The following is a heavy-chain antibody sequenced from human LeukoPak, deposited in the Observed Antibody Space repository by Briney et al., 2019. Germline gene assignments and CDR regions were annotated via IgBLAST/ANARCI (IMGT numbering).Heavy chain of an antibody. CDR1: GYTFTGYY. V-gene: IGHV1-2*02. CDR3: ARALRYDDSSGYYAY. D-gene: IGHD3-22*01. Sequence: GASVKVSCKASGYTFTGYYMHWVRQAPGQGLEWMGWINPNSGGTNYAQKFQGRVTMTRDTSISIVYMELSRLRTDDTAVYYCARALRYDDSSGYYAYWGQGTLVTVSS. CDR2: INPNSGGT. J-gene: IGHJ4*02.